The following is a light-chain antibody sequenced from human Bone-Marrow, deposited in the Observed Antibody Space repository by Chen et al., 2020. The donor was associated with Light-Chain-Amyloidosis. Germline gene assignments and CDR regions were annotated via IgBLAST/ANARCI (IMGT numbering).Light chain of an antibody. J-gene: IGLJ2*01. CDR2: RDT. Sequence: SYELTQPPSVSVSPGQTARITCSGDDLPTKYAYWYQQKPVQAPVLVIHRDTERPSGISERFSGSSSGTTATLTISGVQAGDEADYHCQSADSSGTYEVIFGGGTKLTVL. CDR1: DLPTKY. V-gene: IGLV3-25*03. CDR3: QSADSSGTYEVI.